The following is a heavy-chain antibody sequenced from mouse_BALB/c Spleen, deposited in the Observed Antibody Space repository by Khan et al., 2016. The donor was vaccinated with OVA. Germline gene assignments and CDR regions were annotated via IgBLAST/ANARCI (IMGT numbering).Heavy chain of an antibody. Sequence: QVQLQQSGPGLVAPSQSLSITCTVSGFSLSRYNIHWVRQPPGKGLEWLGMIWGGGGTDYNSPLKSRLNISKDNSKSQVFLKMNSLQTDDTAMYYCARAYYRYDGYYAMDDWGQGISVTVSS. V-gene: IGHV2-6-4*01. CDR2: IWGGGGT. J-gene: IGHJ4*01. CDR1: GFSLSRYN. CDR3: ARAYYRYDGYYAMDD. D-gene: IGHD2-14*01.